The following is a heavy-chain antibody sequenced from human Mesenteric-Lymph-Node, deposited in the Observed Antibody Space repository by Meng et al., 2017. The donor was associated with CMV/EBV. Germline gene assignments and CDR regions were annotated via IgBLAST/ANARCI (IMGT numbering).Heavy chain of an antibody. CDR3: AREEPGADGYNY. Sequence: CKASGYTFTAYFLHWIRQAPGQGLEWMGRINPNTGHTIYAQDFQDGVTMTRDTSISTVYLEMTSLKASDTAMYYCAREEPGADGYNYWGQGTLVTVSS. CDR2: INPNTGHT. V-gene: IGHV1-2*06. D-gene: IGHD5-24*01. J-gene: IGHJ4*02. CDR1: GYTFTAYF.